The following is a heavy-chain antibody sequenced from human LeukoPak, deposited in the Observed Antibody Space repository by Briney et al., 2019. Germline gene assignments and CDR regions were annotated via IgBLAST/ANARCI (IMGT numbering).Heavy chain of an antibody. CDR2: VNTNTGNP. CDR1: GYTFTSYA. D-gene: IGHD2-15*01. Sequence: GASVKVSCKASGYTFTSYAMNWVRQAPGQGLEWMGWVNTNTGNPTYAQGFTGRFVFSLDTSVSTAYLQISSLKAEDTAVYYCARVVCSGGSCSSGGSLFDYWGQGTLVTVSS. V-gene: IGHV7-4-1*02. CDR3: ARVVCSGGSCSSGGSLFDY. J-gene: IGHJ4*02.